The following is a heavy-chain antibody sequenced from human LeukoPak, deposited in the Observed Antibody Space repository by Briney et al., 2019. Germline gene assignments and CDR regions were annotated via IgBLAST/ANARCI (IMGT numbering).Heavy chain of an antibody. CDR2: ISAYNGNT. V-gene: IGHV1-18*01. CDR3: ARESEFLSLAESTDYFDN. J-gene: IGHJ4*02. Sequence: ASVKVSCKASGYTFTSYGISWVRQAPGQGLEWMGWISAYNGNTNYAQKLQGRVTMTTDTSTSTAYMELSSLRSEDTAVYYCARESEFLSLAESTDYFDNWGQGTLVTVSS. CDR1: GYTFTSYG. D-gene: IGHD5/OR15-5a*01.